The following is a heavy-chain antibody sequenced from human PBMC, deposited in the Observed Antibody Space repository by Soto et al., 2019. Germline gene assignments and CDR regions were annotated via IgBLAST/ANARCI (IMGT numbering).Heavy chain of an antibody. CDR1: GFTFSSYA. Sequence: GGSLRLSCAASGFTFSSYAMSWVRQAPGKGLEWVSAMSGSGGSTYYADSVKGRFTISRDNSKNTLYLQMNSLRAEDTAVYYCAKDLDGYYGMDVWGQGTTVTVSS. CDR2: MSGSGGST. J-gene: IGHJ6*02. CDR3: AKDLDGYYGMDV. V-gene: IGHV3-23*01.